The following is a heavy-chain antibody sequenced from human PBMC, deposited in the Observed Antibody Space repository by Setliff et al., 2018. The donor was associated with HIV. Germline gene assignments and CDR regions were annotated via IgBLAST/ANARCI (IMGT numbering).Heavy chain of an antibody. CDR2: IHYSGSS. CDR1: GGSISGYY. V-gene: IGHV4-59*01. CDR3: ARFQAWQLGRRGGYYYYMDV. D-gene: IGHD1-1*01. J-gene: IGHJ6*03. Sequence: PETLSLTCTVSGGSISGYYWSWVRQPPEKRLELIGFIHYSGSSDYNPSLKNRITISVDMSRNQFSLVLSSVTAADTAVYYCARFQAWQLGRRGGYYYYMDVWGKGTTVTVSS.